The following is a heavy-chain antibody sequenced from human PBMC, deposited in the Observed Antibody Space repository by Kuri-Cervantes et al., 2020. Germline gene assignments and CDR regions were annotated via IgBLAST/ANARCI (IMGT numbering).Heavy chain of an antibody. V-gene: IGHV3-74*01. CDR2: INSDGSST. CDR1: GFTFSSYW. D-gene: IGHD3-10*01. Sequence: GESLKISCAASGFTFSSYWMHWVRQAPGKGLVWVSRINSDGSSTSYADSVKGRFTISRDNAKNTLYLQMNSLRAEDTAVYYCARGGAKGLKGLDYWGQGTLVTVSS. CDR3: ARGGAKGLKGLDY. J-gene: IGHJ4*02.